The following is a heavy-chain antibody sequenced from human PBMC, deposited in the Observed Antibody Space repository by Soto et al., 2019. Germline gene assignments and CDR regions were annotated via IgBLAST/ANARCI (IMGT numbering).Heavy chain of an antibody. D-gene: IGHD3-22*01. CDR3: AAESTVRSSYDSSGYPFDY. Sequence: QVQLQESGPGLVKPSETLSLTCTVSGGSISSYYWSWIRQPPGKGLEWIGYFSYSGSTNYNPSLKSRVTLSVDTSKSQFSLKLSSVTAADTAVYYCAAESTVRSSYDSSGYPFDYWGQGTLVTVSS. J-gene: IGHJ4*02. V-gene: IGHV4-59*01. CDR2: FSYSGST. CDR1: GGSISSYY.